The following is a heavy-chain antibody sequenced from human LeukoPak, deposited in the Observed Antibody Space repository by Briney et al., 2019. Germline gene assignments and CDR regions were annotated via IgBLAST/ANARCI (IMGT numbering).Heavy chain of an antibody. V-gene: IGHV1-69*04. CDR3: ARDRGQLWTGGFDY. CDR2: IIPIFGIA. CDR1: GGTFSSYA. D-gene: IGHD5-18*01. Sequence: GASVKVSCKASGGTFSSYAISWVRQAPGQGLEWMGRIIPIFGIANYAQKFQGRVTITADKSTSTAYMELSSLRSEDTAVYYCARDRGQLWTGGFDYWGQGTLDTVSS. J-gene: IGHJ4*02.